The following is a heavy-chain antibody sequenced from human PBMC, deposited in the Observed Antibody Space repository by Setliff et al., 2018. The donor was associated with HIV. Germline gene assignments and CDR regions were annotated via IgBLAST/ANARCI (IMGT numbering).Heavy chain of an antibody. J-gene: IGHJ3*02. D-gene: IGHD3-22*01. CDR3: ARVYYFDSSGYYQRGDVFDI. Sequence: PSETLSLTCTVSGGSISSGTYYWSWIRQPPGKGLEWIGYIHYTGSTTYNPSLKSRVTISIDTSKSQISLKLTSVTAADTAMYHCARVYYFDSSGYYQRGDVFDIWGQGTMVTVSS. V-gene: IGHV4-61*01. CDR2: IHYTGST. CDR1: GGSISSGTYY.